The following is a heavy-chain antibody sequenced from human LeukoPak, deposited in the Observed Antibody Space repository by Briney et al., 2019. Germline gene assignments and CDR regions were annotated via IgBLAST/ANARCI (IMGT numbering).Heavy chain of an antibody. V-gene: IGHV3-9*01. CDR2: ISWNSGDI. CDR1: GFTFSSYG. D-gene: IGHD3-22*01. Sequence: PGGSLRLSCAASGFTFSSYGMSWVRQAPGKGLEWVSAISWNSGDIGYADSVKGRFTISRDNAKNSLYLQMNSLRAEDTALYYCVKDSGTNYDSRGFLPHFDYWGQGTLVTVSS. J-gene: IGHJ4*02. CDR3: VKDSGTNYDSRGFLPHFDY.